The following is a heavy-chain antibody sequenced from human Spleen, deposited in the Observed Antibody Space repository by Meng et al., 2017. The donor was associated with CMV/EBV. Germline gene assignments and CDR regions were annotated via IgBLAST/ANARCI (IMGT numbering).Heavy chain of an antibody. D-gene: IGHD1-26*01. CDR1: GYTFTDYY. J-gene: IGHJ6*02. Sequence: ASVKVSCKGSGYTFTDYYMHWVRQAPGQGLAWMGWINPNNGGTNYAQKYQGRVTMTRDTSSSTAYMELKRLRADDTAVYCCAKMGVGYFYGMDVWSQGTTVTVSS. CDR3: AKMGVGYFYGMDV. CDR2: INPNNGGT. V-gene: IGHV1-2*02.